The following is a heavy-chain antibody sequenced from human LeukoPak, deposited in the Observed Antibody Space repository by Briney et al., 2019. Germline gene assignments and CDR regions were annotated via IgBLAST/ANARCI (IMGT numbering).Heavy chain of an antibody. D-gene: IGHD3-9*01. J-gene: IGHJ4*02. CDR2: IYPGDSDT. CDR3: ATSRTGYSPNY. Sequence: GASLQISCKGSGYRFTSYWIGWVRQMPGKGLEWMGIIYPGDSDTRYSPSFQGQVTISADKSISTAYLQWSSLKASDTAMYYCATSRTGYSPNYWGQGTLVTVSS. V-gene: IGHV5-51*01. CDR1: GYRFTSYW.